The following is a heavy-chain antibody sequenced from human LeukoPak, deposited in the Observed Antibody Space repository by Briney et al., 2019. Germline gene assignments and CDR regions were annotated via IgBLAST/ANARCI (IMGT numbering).Heavy chain of an antibody. V-gene: IGHV4-59*01. Sequence: SETLSLTCTVSGGSISSYYWSWIRQPPGKGLEWIGYIYYSGSTNYTPSLKSRVTISVDTSKNQFSLKLSSVTAADTAVYYCARSQLTTVTTSPWFDYWGQGTLVTVSS. J-gene: IGHJ4*02. D-gene: IGHD4-17*01. CDR1: GGSISSYY. CDR2: IYYSGST. CDR3: ARSQLTTVTTSPWFDY.